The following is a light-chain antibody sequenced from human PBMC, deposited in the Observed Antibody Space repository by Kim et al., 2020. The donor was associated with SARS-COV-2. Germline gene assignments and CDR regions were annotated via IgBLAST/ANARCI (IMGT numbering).Light chain of an antibody. CDR2: AAS. J-gene: IGKJ5*01. CDR3: QKYNSAPIT. V-gene: IGKV1-27*01. CDR1: QDIGNY. Sequence: ASVGDRVTIPCRASQDIGNYVAWYQQRPGKPPKLLIFAASTLQSGVPSRFSGVTSGTEFTLIISSLQPEDVATYFCQKYNSAPITFGQGTRLEIK.